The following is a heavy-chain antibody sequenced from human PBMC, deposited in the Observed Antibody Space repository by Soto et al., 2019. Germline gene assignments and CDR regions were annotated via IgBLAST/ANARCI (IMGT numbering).Heavy chain of an antibody. V-gene: IGHV3-21*01. D-gene: IGHD3-16*01. Sequence: EVQLVESGGGLVKPGGSLRLSCAASGFTFNTYDMNWVRQAPGKGLEWVSSITTSSAYIYYADSLKGRITISRDNAKNSLFLQTKSLRAEDTAVYYCVRSGTARLLRHSWFDTWGQGTLVTVSS. J-gene: IGHJ5*02. CDR2: ITTSSAYI. CDR3: VRSGTARLLRHSWFDT. CDR1: GFTFNTYD.